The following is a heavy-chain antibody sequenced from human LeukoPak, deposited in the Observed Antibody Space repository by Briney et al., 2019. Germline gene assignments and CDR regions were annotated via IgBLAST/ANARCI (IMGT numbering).Heavy chain of an antibody. J-gene: IGHJ4*02. D-gene: IGHD5-12*01. CDR2: IGTAGDT. Sequence: GGSLRLSCAASGFTFSDYDMHWVRQATGKGLEWVSAIGTAGDTYYTGSVKGRFTISRENAKNSLYLQMNSLRAEDTAVYYCARYSGYAQDFDYWGQGTLVTVSS. CDR1: GFTFSDYD. V-gene: IGHV3-13*01. CDR3: ARYSGYAQDFDY.